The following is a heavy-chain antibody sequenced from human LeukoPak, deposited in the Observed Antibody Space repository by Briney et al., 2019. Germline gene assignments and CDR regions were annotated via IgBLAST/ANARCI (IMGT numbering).Heavy chain of an antibody. V-gene: IGHV3-30*02. Sequence: PGGSLRLSCVASGFTFSSYGMHWVRQAPGKGLEWVAFIRYDGSNKYYADSVKGRFTISRDNSKNTLYLQMNSLRAEDTAVYYCAKALMVDSHPNYWGQGTLVTVSS. CDR2: IRYDGSNK. CDR1: GFTFSSYG. D-gene: IGHD2-15*01. CDR3: AKALMVDSHPNY. J-gene: IGHJ4*02.